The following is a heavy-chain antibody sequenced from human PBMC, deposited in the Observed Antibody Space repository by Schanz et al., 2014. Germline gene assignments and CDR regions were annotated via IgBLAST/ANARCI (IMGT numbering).Heavy chain of an antibody. J-gene: IGHJ4*02. CDR1: GFTFSDYY. Sequence: VQLVESGGGLVQPGGSLRLSCAASGFTFSDYYMSWIRQAPGKGLEWVSFIRTSGSTTYYADSVKGRFTISRDNAKNSLYLQMNSLRAEDTAVYYCARVKGNIPFDYWGQGTLVTVSS. CDR2: IRTSGSTT. V-gene: IGHV3-11*01. D-gene: IGHD2-21*01. CDR3: ARVKGNIPFDY.